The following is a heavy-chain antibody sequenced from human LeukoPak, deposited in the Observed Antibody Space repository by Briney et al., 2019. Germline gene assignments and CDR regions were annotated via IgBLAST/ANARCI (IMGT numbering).Heavy chain of an antibody. CDR2: INAGNGNT. CDR3: ARDSRYSGSPQYSDGMDV. Sequence: ASVKVSCKASGYTFTSYAMHWVRQAPGQRLEWMGWINAGNGNTKYSQEFQGRVTITRDTSASTAYMELSSLRSEDTAVYYCARDSRYSGSPQYSDGMDVWGQGTTVTVSS. J-gene: IGHJ6*02. CDR1: GYTFTSYA. D-gene: IGHD1-26*01. V-gene: IGHV1-3*01.